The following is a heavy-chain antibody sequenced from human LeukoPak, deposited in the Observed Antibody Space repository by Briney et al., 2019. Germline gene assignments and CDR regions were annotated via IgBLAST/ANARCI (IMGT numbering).Heavy chain of an antibody. CDR3: ARKGGWLVRGYYFDY. CDR1: GFTFSSYG. D-gene: IGHD6-19*01. J-gene: IGHJ4*02. CDR2: IRYDGSNK. Sequence: GGSLRLSCAASGFTFSSYGMHWVRQAPGKGLEWVAFIRYDGSNKYYADSVKGRFTISRDNSKNTLYLQMNSLRAEDTAVYYCARKGGWLVRGYYFDYWGQGTLVTVSS. V-gene: IGHV3-30*02.